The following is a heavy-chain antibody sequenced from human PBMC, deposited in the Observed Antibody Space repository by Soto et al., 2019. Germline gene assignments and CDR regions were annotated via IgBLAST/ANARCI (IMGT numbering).Heavy chain of an antibody. CDR2: ISRSGNTM. D-gene: IGHD2-2*02. V-gene: IGHV3-11*01. J-gene: IGHJ3*02. Sequence: GGSLRLSCAASGFTSWDYDVSWIRQAPGKGLEWVSYISRSGNTMYYGDYVKGRFTISRDNAENSVFLQMISLRAEDTAVYYCVREGRSSTSCNTGCAFDIWGQGTMVTVSS. CDR1: GFTSWDYD. CDR3: VREGRSSTSCNTGCAFDI.